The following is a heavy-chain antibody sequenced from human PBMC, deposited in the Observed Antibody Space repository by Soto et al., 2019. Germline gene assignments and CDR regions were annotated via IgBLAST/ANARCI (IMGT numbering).Heavy chain of an antibody. Sequence: GGPLRLSCAASGFTVSSNYMSWVRQAPGKGLEWVSVIYSGGSTYYADSVKGRFTISRDNSKNTLYLQMNSLRAEDTAVYYCARDRRPIPVDAFDIWGQGTMVTVSS. CDR1: GFTVSSNY. J-gene: IGHJ3*02. CDR3: ARDRRPIPVDAFDI. CDR2: IYSGGST. V-gene: IGHV3-66*01.